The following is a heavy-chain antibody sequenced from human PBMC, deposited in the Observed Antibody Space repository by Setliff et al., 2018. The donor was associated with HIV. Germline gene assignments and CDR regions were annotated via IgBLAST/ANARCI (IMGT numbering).Heavy chain of an antibody. CDR1: GGSISSSSDY. J-gene: IGHJ4*02. V-gene: IGHV4-39*07. CDR2: IYYSGST. D-gene: IGHD3-10*01. CDR3: ARDRYAGEIDY. Sequence: PSETLSLTCTVSGGSISSSSDYWGWIRQPPGKGLEWIGYIYYSGSTYYNPSLKSRITISVDTSKNQFSLKLSSVTAADTAVYYCARDRYAGEIDYWGQGTLVTVSS.